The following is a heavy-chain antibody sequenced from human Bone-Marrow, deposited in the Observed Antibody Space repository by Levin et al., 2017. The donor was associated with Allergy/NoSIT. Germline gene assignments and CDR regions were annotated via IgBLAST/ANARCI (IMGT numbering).Heavy chain of an antibody. D-gene: IGHD1-26*01. V-gene: IGHV3-30*04. J-gene: IGHJ4*02. CDR3: ATAGESGSYFDN. CDR1: GFTFSNYI. CDR2: ISSDGSNK. Sequence: GESLKISCADSGFTFSNYIMHWVRQAPGKGLEWVTVISSDGSNKHYADTVKGRFTISRDISKNTLYLQMNSLRGEDTAVYYCATAGESGSYFDNWGQGTLVTVSS.